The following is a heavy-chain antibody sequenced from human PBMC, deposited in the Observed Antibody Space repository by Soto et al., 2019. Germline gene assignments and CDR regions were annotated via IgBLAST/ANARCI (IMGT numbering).Heavy chain of an antibody. CDR3: ARDYGSSGYSIFDY. D-gene: IGHD3-22*01. CDR1: GGSISSYY. CDR2: IYYSVST. Sequence: SETLSLTCTVSGGSISSYYWSWIRQPPGKGLEWIGYIYYSVSTNYNPSLKSRVTISVDTSKNQFSLKLSSVTAADTAVYYCARDYGSSGYSIFDYWGQGTLVTVSS. V-gene: IGHV4-59*01. J-gene: IGHJ4*02.